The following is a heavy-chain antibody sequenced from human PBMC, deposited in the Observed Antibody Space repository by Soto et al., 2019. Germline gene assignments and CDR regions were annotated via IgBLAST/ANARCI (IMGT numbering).Heavy chain of an antibody. CDR3: AKDYSSNWYYAMDV. CDR2: ISWDSGTI. Sequence: EVQLVESGGGLVQPGRSLRLSCAASGFTFDDYAMHWVRQAPGKGLEWVSGISWDSGTIAYADSVKGRFTISRDNAKNSLYLQMNSLSAEDTALYYCAKDYSSNWYYAMDVWGQGTTVTVSS. J-gene: IGHJ6*02. V-gene: IGHV3-9*01. CDR1: GFTFDDYA. D-gene: IGHD6-13*01.